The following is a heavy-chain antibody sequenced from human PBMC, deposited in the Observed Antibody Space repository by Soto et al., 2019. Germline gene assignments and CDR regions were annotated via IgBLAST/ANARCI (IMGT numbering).Heavy chain of an antibody. V-gene: IGHV1-2*02. CDR3: PKELQRGMDV. D-gene: IGHD4-4*01. Sequence: ASVNVSCKASGGTFSVYHMHWVRQAPGQGLEWMGWVHPNSGGTNYAQSFEGRVTMTRDTSINTAYMELSRLTSDDTAVYYCPKELQRGMDVWGQGPTFTVYS. CDR2: VHPNSGGT. CDR1: GGTFSVYH. J-gene: IGHJ6*02.